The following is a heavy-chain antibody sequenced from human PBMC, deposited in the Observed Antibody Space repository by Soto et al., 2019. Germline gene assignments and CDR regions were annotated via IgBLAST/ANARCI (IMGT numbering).Heavy chain of an antibody. V-gene: IGHV4-59*12. CDR3: ARGELLIWFGGSESVDP. CDR1: GGSISSYY. CDR2: IYYSGST. J-gene: IGHJ5*02. Sequence: SSETLSLTCTVSGGSISSYYWSWIRQPPGKGLEWIGYIYYSGSTNYNPSLKSRVTISVDTSKNQFSLKLSSVTAADTAVYYCARGELLIWFGGSESVDPWGQGTLVTVSS. D-gene: IGHD3-10*01.